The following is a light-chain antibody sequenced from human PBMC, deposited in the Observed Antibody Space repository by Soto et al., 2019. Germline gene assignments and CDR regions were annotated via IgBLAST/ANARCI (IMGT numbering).Light chain of an antibody. J-gene: IGLJ1*01. CDR1: SSDVGASNR. CDR2: EGT. V-gene: IGLV2-14*02. CDR3: SSYTSSNTPYV. Sequence: QSVLTQPASVSGSPGQSITISCTGTSSDVGASNRVSWYQQHPGKAPKFIIYEGTKRPSGVSSRFSGSKSGNTASLTISGLQADDEANYYCSSYTSSNTPYVFGTGTKVTVL.